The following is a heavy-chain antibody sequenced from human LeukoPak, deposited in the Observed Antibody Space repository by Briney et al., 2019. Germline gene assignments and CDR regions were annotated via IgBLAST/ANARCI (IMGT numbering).Heavy chain of an antibody. Sequence: TSETLSLTCTVSGGSISSSSYYWGWIRQPPGKGLEWIGSIYYSGSTYYNPSLKSRVTISLDTSKNQFSLNLSSVTAADTAVYYCVGARIAAAGFSLDNWGQGTLVTVSS. CDR2: IYYSGST. V-gene: IGHV4-39*07. CDR3: VGARIAAAGFSLDN. D-gene: IGHD6-13*01. J-gene: IGHJ4*02. CDR1: GGSISSSSYY.